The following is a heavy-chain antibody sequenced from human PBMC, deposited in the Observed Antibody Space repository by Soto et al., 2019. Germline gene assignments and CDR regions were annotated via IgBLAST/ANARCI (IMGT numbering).Heavy chain of an antibody. CDR3: ARGRADDAFDI. J-gene: IGHJ3*02. CDR1: VFTFSSYE. CDR2: ISSSGSTI. V-gene: IGHV3-48*03. Sequence: GGSLRVSCAASVFTFSSYEMNWVRQAPGKGLEWVSYISSSGSTIYYADSVKGRFTISRDNAKNSLYLQMNSLRAEDTAVYYCARGRADDAFDIWGQGTMVTVSS.